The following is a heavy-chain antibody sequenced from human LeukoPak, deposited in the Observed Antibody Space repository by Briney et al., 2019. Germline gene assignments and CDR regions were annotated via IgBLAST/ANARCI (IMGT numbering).Heavy chain of an antibody. CDR1: GFSLSTSGMC. J-gene: IGHJ4*02. Sequence: SGPTLVNPTQTLTLTCTFSGFSLSTSGMCVSWIRQPPGKALEWLARIDWDDDKYYSTSLKTRLTISKDTSKNQVVLTMTNMDPVDTATYYCARIHYYYDSSGYLDYWGQGTLVTVSS. CDR3: ARIHYYYDSSGYLDY. V-gene: IGHV2-70*11. D-gene: IGHD3-22*01. CDR2: IDWDDDK.